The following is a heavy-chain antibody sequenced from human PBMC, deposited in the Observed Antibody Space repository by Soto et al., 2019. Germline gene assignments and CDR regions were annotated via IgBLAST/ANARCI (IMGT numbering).Heavy chain of an antibody. CDR3: AGQRIGPISWFDP. V-gene: IGHV4-34*01. D-gene: IGHD6-25*01. CDR2: INHSGST. J-gene: IGHJ5*02. CDR1: GGSFSGYY. Sequence: PSETLSLTCAVYGGSFSGYYWSWIRQPPGKGLEWIGEINHSGSTNYNPSLKSRVTISVDTSKNQFSLKLSSVTAADTAVYYCAGQRIGPISWFDPWGEGTLVTVSS.